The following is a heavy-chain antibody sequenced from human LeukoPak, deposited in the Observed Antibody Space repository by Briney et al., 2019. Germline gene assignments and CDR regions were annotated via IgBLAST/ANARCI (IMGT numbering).Heavy chain of an antibody. J-gene: IGHJ4*02. CDR1: GFTFSSYW. Sequence: GGSLRLSCAASGFTFSSYWMNWVRQAPGKGLVWVSRIASDGSSTTYADSVKGRFSISRDNAKNTLHLQMNSLRVEDTAVYYCARGRPHGNDYWGQGTLVTVSS. D-gene: IGHD4-23*01. V-gene: IGHV3-74*01. CDR2: IASDGSST. CDR3: ARGRPHGNDY.